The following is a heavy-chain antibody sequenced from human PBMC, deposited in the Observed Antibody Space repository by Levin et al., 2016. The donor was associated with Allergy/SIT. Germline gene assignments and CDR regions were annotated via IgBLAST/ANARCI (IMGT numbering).Heavy chain of an antibody. D-gene: IGHD1-7*01. Sequence: SETLSLTCAVSGGSISSGGYSWSWIRQPPGKGLEWIGYIYHSGSTYYNPSLKSRVTISVDRSKNQFSLKLSSVTAADTAVYYCARGAGITGTTSHYYYYMDVWGKGTTVTVSS. CDR2: IYHSGST. V-gene: IGHV4-30-2*01. CDR3: ARGAGITGTTSHYYYYMDV. J-gene: IGHJ6*03. CDR1: GGSISSGGYS.